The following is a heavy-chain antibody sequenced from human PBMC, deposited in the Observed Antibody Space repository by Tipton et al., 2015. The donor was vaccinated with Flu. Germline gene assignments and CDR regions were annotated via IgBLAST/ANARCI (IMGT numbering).Heavy chain of an antibody. CDR3: ARETVQGPTTTVDY. V-gene: IGHV4-39*07. CDR2: LFYTGIT. J-gene: IGHJ4*02. D-gene: IGHD1-26*01. Sequence: LRLSCTVSTGSIKSGSSYWAWIRQSPGKGLEWIGSLFYTGITYYTPFLKSRVSISVDTSKHQFSVRLSSVTAADTAIYYCARETVQGPTTTVDYWGQGTLVTVSS. CDR1: TGSIKSGSSY.